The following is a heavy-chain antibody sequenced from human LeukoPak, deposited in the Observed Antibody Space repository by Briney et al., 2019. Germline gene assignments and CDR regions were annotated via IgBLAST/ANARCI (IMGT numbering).Heavy chain of an antibody. Sequence: PGGSLRLSCAASGLTISSYSMNWVRQAPGKGLQWVSYISSSSSTIYYADSVKGRFTISRDNAKNSLYLQMNSLRAEDTAVYYCASSGMIVATFDYWGQGTLVTVSS. CDR3: ASSGMIVATFDY. D-gene: IGHD5-12*01. CDR2: ISSSSSTI. CDR1: GLTISSYS. V-gene: IGHV3-48*01. J-gene: IGHJ4*02.